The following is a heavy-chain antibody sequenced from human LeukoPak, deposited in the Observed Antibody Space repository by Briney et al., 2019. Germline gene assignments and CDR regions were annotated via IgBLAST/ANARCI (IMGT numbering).Heavy chain of an antibody. V-gene: IGHV4-34*01. Sequence: SETLSLTCAVYGVSFSGYYWSWIRQPPGKGLEWIGEINHSGSTNYNPSLKSRVTISVDTSKNQFSLKLSSVTAADTAVYYCAREFVAAAGTSETQYYYYGVDVWGQGTTVTVSS. CDR3: AREFVAAAGTSETQYYYYGVDV. J-gene: IGHJ6*02. CDR2: INHSGST. D-gene: IGHD6-13*01. CDR1: GVSFSGYY.